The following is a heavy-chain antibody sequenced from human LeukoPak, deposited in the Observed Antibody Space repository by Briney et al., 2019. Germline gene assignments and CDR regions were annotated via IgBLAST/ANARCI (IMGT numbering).Heavy chain of an antibody. Sequence: PGGSLRLSCVASGFTFSSYAMSWVRQAPGKGLEWVSAISGSGGSTYYADSVKGRFTISRDNSKNTLYLQMNSLRDEDTAVYYCARDYYDSSGYYLDDFDYWGQGTLVTVSS. D-gene: IGHD3-22*01. CDR2: ISGSGGST. V-gene: IGHV3-23*01. CDR1: GFTFSSYA. CDR3: ARDYYDSSGYYLDDFDY. J-gene: IGHJ4*02.